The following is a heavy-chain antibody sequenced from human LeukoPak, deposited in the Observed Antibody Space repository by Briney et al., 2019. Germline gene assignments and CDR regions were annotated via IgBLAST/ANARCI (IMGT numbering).Heavy chain of an antibody. V-gene: IGHV1-46*01. Sequence: ASVKVSCKASGYTFTSYYMHWVRQAPGQGLEWMGIINPSGGSTSYAQKFQGRVTMTRDMSTSTVYMELSSLRSEDTAVYYCAREVVPIAVAGSTAYYYYYMDVWGKGTTVTISS. J-gene: IGHJ6*03. CDR3: AREVVPIAVAGSTAYYYYYMDV. CDR2: INPSGGST. D-gene: IGHD6-19*01. CDR1: GYTFTSYY.